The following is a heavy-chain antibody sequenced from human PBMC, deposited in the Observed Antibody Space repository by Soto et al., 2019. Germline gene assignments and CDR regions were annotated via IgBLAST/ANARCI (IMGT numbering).Heavy chain of an antibody. CDR1: GFTFSVYS. V-gene: IGHV3-48*02. D-gene: IGHD3-9*01. CDR3: VREDILGVRSFDY. J-gene: IGHJ4*02. CDR2: ISSGSKTI. Sequence: GSLRLSCAASGFTFSVYSVNWVRQAPGKGLEWISYISSGSKTIYYADPVKGRFIVSRDNAKNSQYLQMSSLRDEDTAVYYCVREDILGVRSFDYWGQGTLVPVSS.